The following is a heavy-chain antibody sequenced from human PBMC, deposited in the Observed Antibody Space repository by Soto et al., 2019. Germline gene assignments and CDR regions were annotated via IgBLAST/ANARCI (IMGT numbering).Heavy chain of an antibody. D-gene: IGHD3-9*01. CDR3: ARETYDILTGNFKGGVDY. Sequence: QVQLVQSGAEVKKPGASVKVSCKASGYTFTSYGISWVRQAPGQGLEWMGWISTYYGNTKYAQKLQGRVTMTTDTSTSTAYMELRSLRSDDTAVYYCARETYDILTGNFKGGVDYWGQGTLVTVSS. J-gene: IGHJ4*02. CDR2: ISTYYGNT. V-gene: IGHV1-18*01. CDR1: GYTFTSYG.